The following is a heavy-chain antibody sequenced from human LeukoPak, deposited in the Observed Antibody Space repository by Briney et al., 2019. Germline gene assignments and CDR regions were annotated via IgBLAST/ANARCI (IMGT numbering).Heavy chain of an antibody. CDR3: ARDRGYYYVYYYGMDV. Sequence: GSLRLSCAASGFTFSSYSMNWVRQAPGKGLEWVSYISSSSSTIYYADSVKGRFTISRDNAKNSLYLQMNSLRAEDTAVYYCARDRGYYYVYYYGMDVWGQGTTVTVSS. CDR1: GFTFSSYS. D-gene: IGHD3-22*01. J-gene: IGHJ6*02. CDR2: ISSSSSTI. V-gene: IGHV3-48*04.